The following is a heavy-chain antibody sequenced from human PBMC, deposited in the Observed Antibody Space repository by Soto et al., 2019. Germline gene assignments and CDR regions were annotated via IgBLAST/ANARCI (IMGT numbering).Heavy chain of an antibody. Sequence: PSQTLSLTCAISGDSVSSNSAAWNWVRQSPSRGLEWLGRTYYRSKWYNDYAVSVKSRITINPDTSKNQFSLQLNSVTPEDTAVYYCARDFSSGSYAPILDWFDPWGQGTLVTVSS. CDR2: TYYRSKWYN. CDR3: ARDFSSGSYAPILDWFDP. J-gene: IGHJ5*02. CDR1: GDSVSSNSAA. D-gene: IGHD1-26*01. V-gene: IGHV6-1*01.